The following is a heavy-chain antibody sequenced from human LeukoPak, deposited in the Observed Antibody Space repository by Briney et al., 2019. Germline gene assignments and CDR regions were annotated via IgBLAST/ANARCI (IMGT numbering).Heavy chain of an antibody. J-gene: IGHJ4*02. Sequence: PGGPLRLSCAASGFSFSSYGMHWVRQAPGKGLEWVVFIRYDGSNKSYADSVKGRFTISRDNSKNTLYLQMNSLRPEDTAVYYCAKDPTRVTTTHPDYWGQGTLVTVSS. V-gene: IGHV3-30*02. CDR2: IRYDGSNK. CDR3: AKDPTRVTTTHPDY. CDR1: GFSFSSYG. D-gene: IGHD4-17*01.